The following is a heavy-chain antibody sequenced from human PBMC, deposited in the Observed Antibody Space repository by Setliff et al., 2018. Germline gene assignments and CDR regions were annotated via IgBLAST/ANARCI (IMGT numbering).Heavy chain of an antibody. D-gene: IGHD3-22*01. CDR3: ARENYYVCSGYYYGVDY. V-gene: IGHV3-23*03. J-gene: IGHJ4*02. Sequence: PGGSLRLSCAASGFTFSSDAMTWVRQAPGKGLEWVSIISSEGDDIYYADSVKGRFTISRDNSKSTLYLHMNSLRAEDTAVYYCARENYYVCSGYYYGVDYWGQGTLVTVSS. CDR2: ISSEGDDI. CDR1: GFTFSSDA.